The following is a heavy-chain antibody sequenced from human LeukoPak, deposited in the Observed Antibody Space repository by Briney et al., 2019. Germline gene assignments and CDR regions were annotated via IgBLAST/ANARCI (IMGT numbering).Heavy chain of an antibody. CDR1: GGSISSYY. CDR2: IYYSGST. V-gene: IGHV4-59*08. CDR3: ARHGHYYDSSGYYSFDY. J-gene: IGHJ4*02. D-gene: IGHD3-22*01. Sequence: PSETLSLTCTVSGGSISSYYWSWIRQPPGKGLEWIGYIYYSGSTNYNPSLKSRVTISVDTSKNQFSLKLSSVTAADTAVYYCARHGHYYDSSGYYSFDYWGQGTLVTVSS.